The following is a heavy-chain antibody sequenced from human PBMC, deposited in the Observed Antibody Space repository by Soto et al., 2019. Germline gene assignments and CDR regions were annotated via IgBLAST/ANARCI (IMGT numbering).Heavy chain of an antibody. D-gene: IGHD6-19*01. CDR2: INPSGGRP. CDR3: TTEKISDSGLWRLRYYFDS. Sequence: ASVKVSCKASGYTFTSFYMHWLRQAPGQGLEWIGIINPSGGRPNYAQKFQGRVAMTTDTSTGTVYMELSSLRSEDTAVYYCTTEKISDSGLWRLRYYFDSWGQGTLVTV. V-gene: IGHV1-46*01. J-gene: IGHJ4*02. CDR1: GYTFTSFY.